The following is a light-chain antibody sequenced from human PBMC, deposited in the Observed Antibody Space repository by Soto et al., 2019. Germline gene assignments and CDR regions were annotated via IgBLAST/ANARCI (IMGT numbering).Light chain of an antibody. CDR3: QQYGSSPLT. V-gene: IGKV3-20*01. CDR1: QSVSNNY. J-gene: IGKJ4*01. CDR2: GAS. Sequence: EIVLTQSPGTLSLSPGEGATLSCRASQSVSNNYLAWYQQKPGQAPRLVISGASSRATAIPDRFSGSGSGTDFTLTISRLEPEDFAVYYCQQYGSSPLTFGGGTK.